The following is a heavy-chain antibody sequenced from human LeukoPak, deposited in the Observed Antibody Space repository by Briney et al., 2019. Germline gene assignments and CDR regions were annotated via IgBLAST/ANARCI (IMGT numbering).Heavy chain of an antibody. CDR2: INPNSGGT. J-gene: IGHJ3*02. Sequence: GASVKVSCKASGYTFTRYYMHWVRQAPGQGLEWMGWINPNSGGTNYAQKFQGRVTMTRDTSISTAYMELSRLRSDDTAVYYCARDLEWLYPGGAFDIWGQGTMVTVSS. V-gene: IGHV1-2*02. CDR1: GYTFTRYY. CDR3: ARDLEWLYPGGAFDI. D-gene: IGHD3-3*01.